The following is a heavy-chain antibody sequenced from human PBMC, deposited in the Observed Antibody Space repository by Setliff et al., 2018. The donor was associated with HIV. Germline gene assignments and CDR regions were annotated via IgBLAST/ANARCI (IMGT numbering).Heavy chain of an antibody. CDR1: GFSLGDFA. CDR2: IRSNANGGIT. CDR3: TRDRGINSCSPWWYFDL. V-gene: IGHV3-49*04. J-gene: IGHJ2*01. Sequence: PGGYLRLHCTASGFSLGDFALNWVRQAPGKGLEWIGFIRSNANGGITEDAASVKGRFTISREDSKSIAYLQMNRLTTEDTAVYYCTRDRGINSCSPWWYFDLWGRGTLVTVSS. D-gene: IGHD1-26*01.